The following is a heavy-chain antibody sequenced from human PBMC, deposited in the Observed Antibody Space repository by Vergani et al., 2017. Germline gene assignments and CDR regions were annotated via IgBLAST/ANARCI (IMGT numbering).Heavy chain of an antibody. CDR3: ARATRFMVRGLTYYFDY. CDR1: GYTFTTFA. CDR2: INTNTGNP. V-gene: IGHV7-4-1*02. D-gene: IGHD3-10*01. Sequence: QVQVVQSGAELKKPGASVKVSCKASGYTFTTFAMNWVRQAPGQGLEWMGWINTNTGNPTYAQGFTGRFVFSLDTSVTTAYLQISSLKAEDTAVYYCARATRFMVRGLTYYFDYWGQGTLVTVSS. J-gene: IGHJ4*02.